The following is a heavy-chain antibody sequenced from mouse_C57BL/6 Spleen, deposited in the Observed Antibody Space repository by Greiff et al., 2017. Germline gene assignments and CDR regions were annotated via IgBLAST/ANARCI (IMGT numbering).Heavy chain of an antibody. D-gene: IGHD2-4*01. CDR3: ARQRYDYDHAMDY. J-gene: IGHJ4*01. Sequence: QVQLKESGPGLVAPSQSLSITCTVSGFSLTSYGVHWVRQPPGKGLEWLVVIWSDGSPTYNSALKSRLSISKENSKSKVFLKMNSLQTDDTAMYYCARQRYDYDHAMDYWGQGTSVTVSS. CDR2: IWSDGSP. V-gene: IGHV2-6-1*01. CDR1: GFSLTSYG.